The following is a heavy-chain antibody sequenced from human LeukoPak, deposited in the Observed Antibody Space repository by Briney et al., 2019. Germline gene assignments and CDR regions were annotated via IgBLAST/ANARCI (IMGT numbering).Heavy chain of an antibody. CDR2: LRISGDYA. V-gene: IGHV3-23*01. J-gene: IGHJ4*02. Sequence: GGSLRLSCVASGFTLSSYAVSWVPQAPGKGLQWVSSLRISGDYAWYAGSVKGRFTISRDSSKNTLYLQMNSLRVEDTALYYCAQDIAWGAFEHWGQGTLVTVSS. CDR3: AQDIAWGAFEH. D-gene: IGHD7-27*01. CDR1: GFTLSSYA.